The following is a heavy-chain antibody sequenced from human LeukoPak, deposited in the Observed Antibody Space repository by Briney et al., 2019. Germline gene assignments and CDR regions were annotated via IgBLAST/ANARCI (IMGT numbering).Heavy chain of an antibody. CDR1: GGSISSSSYY. Sequence: SETLSLTCTVSGGSISSSSYYWGWIRQPPGKGLEWIGNINYGGSGSTYYNPSLKSRVTISVDTSRSQFSRKLNSVTAADTAVYYCARLPTGYPNWFDPWGQGTLVTVSS. CDR2: INYGGSGST. D-gene: IGHD3-9*01. V-gene: IGHV4-39*01. J-gene: IGHJ5*02. CDR3: ARLPTGYPNWFDP.